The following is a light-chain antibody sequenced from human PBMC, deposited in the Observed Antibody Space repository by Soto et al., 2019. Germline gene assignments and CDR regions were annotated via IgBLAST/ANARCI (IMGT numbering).Light chain of an antibody. Sequence: QSALTQPASVSGSRRQSITISCTGTSSDVGNYNLVSWYQQYPGKAPKLMIYEDIKRPSGVSPRFSGSKSGSTASLTISGLQAEDEANYYCCSYAGFSTVIFGGGTKLTVL. CDR3: CSYAGFSTVI. CDR1: SSDVGNYNL. V-gene: IGLV2-23*01. J-gene: IGLJ2*01. CDR2: EDI.